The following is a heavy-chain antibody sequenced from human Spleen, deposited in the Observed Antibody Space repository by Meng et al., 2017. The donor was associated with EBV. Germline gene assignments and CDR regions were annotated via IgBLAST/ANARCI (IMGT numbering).Heavy chain of an antibody. J-gene: IGHJ4*02. V-gene: IGHV3-11*01. CDR3: ARDGEAWTTSCFDY. Sequence: VRLVESGGGLVKPGGSLRLSCAVSGFIFSDYYMGWIRQAPGKGLEWVSYISSSGDIFYADSVKGRFTISRDNAKNSLFLQMNSLRAEDTAVYYCARDGEAWTTSCFDYWGQGALVTVSS. CDR1: GFIFSDYY. CDR2: ISSSGDI. D-gene: IGHD2-2*01.